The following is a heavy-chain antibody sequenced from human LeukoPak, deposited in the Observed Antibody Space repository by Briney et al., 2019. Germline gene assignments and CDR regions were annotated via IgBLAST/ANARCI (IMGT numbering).Heavy chain of an antibody. CDR2: IYYSGST. V-gene: IGHV4-59*08. D-gene: IGHD6-25*01. CDR3: ARHSGYYYYYYMDV. Sequence: KPSETLSLTCTVSGGSISSYYWGWIRQPPGKGLEWIGYIYYSGSTNYNPSLKSRVTRSVDTSKNQFSLKLSSVTAADTAVYYCARHSGYYYYYYMDVWGKGTTVTISS. CDR1: GGSISSYY. J-gene: IGHJ6*03.